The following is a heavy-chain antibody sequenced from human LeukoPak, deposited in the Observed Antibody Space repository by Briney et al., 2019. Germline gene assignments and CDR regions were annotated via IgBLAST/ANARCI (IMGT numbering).Heavy chain of an antibody. D-gene: IGHD7-27*01. CDR3: ARQTSMGRSGDY. Sequence: GESLKISCKASGYSFTSYWIGWVRQMPGKGLEWMGVIDPSDSETRYTPSFQGQVTISADKSLSTAYLQWNSLKASDTAMYYCARQTSMGRSGDYWGQGTLVSVSS. CDR1: GYSFTSYW. CDR2: IDPSDSET. J-gene: IGHJ4*02. V-gene: IGHV5-51*01.